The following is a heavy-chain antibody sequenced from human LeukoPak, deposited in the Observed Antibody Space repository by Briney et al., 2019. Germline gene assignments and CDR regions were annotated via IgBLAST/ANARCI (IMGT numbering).Heavy chain of an antibody. D-gene: IGHD6-13*01. CDR2: IKQDGSER. CDR3: VRAIAAAASY. V-gene: IGHV3-7*01. CDR1: GFTLSDYW. Sequence: GGSLRLSCATSGFTLSDYWMHWVRQAPGRGLEWVTNIKQDGSERYYVDSMKGRFTITRDNAKNSLSLQMNSLRAEDTAVYYCVRAIAAAASYWGQGTLVTVSS. J-gene: IGHJ4*02.